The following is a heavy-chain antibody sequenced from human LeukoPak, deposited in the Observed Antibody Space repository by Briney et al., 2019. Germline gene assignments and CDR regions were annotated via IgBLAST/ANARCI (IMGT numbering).Heavy chain of an antibody. D-gene: IGHD1-26*01. CDR3: ARVELYWFDP. J-gene: IGHJ5*02. CDR2: IYYSGST. Sequence: SETLPLTCTVSGGSISSYYWSWIRQPPGKGLEWIGYIYYSGSTNYNPSLKSRVTISVDTSKNQFSLKLSSVTAADTAVYYCARVELYWFDPWGQGTLVTVSS. V-gene: IGHV4-59*12. CDR1: GGSISSYY.